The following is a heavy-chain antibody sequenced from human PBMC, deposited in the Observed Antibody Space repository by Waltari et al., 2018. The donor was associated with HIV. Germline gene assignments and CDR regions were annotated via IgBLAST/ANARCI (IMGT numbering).Heavy chain of an antibody. CDR1: GFTVSSNY. D-gene: IGHD3-10*01. J-gene: IGHJ6*02. V-gene: IGHV3-53*01. CDR2: IYIGGSN. Sequence: EVQLVESGGGLIQPGGSLRLSCAASGFTVSSNYMSWVRPAPGKGVEWGSVIYIGGSNDYADSVKGRFTISRGNSKNTLYLQMNSLRAKDTAVYDCARVGVITTYYYYGMDVWGQGTTVTVSS. CDR3: ARVGVITTYYYYGMDV.